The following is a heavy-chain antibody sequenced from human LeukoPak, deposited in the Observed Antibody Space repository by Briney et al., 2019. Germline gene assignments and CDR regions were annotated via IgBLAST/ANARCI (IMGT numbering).Heavy chain of an antibody. D-gene: IGHD2-15*01. J-gene: IGHJ4*02. V-gene: IGHV3-23*01. CDR3: AKADGYCSGGSCYSPNYFDY. CDR1: GFTFSSYA. CDR2: ISGSGGST. Sequence: TGGSLRLSCAASGFTFSSYAMSWVRQAPGKGLEWVSAISGSGGSTYYADSVKGRFTISRDNSKNTLYLQMNSPRAEDTAVYYCAKADGYCSGGSCYSPNYFDYWGQGTLVTVSS.